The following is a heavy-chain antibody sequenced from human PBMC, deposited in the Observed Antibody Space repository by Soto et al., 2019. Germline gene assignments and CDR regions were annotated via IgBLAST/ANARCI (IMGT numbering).Heavy chain of an antibody. CDR3: ARGAEVGIELAAFDQ. CDR1: GYTFSDYY. CDR2: INPKSGDR. J-gene: IGHJ4*02. V-gene: IGHV1-2*04. D-gene: IGHD2-8*02. Sequence: QVHLVQSGAEVKRAGASVTVSCKASGYTFSDYYIHWVRQAPGQGLQWMGCINPKSGDRRYAQMFRGWVFMTRDTAISTAYMEVSGLKSDDPAVYFCARGAEVGIELAAFDQWGQGTLVTVSA.